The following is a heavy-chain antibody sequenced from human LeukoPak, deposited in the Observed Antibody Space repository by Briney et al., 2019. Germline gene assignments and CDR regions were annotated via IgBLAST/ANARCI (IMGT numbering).Heavy chain of an antibody. CDR1: GFTFSSYW. CDR3: ARGRDFWSGYYSDY. V-gene: IGHV3-74*01. Sequence: PGGSLRLSCAASGFTFSSYWMHWVRKAPGKGLVWVSRINSDGSSTSYADSVKGRFTISRDNAKNTLYLQMNSLRAEDTAVYYCARGRDFWSGYYSDYWGQGTLVTVSS. D-gene: IGHD3-3*01. J-gene: IGHJ4*02. CDR2: INSDGSST.